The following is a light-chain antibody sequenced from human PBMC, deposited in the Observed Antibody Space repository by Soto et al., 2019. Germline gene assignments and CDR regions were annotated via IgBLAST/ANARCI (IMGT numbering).Light chain of an antibody. Sequence: DIVMTQSPDSLAVSLGERATINCRSSQTILYSFNNKNYLAWYQQKPGQPPKLLIYWASTRESGVPDRVSGSGSGEDFHRTNSTLQSEDGAVYYCQKYSPTPCAFGQGTRQQIK. V-gene: IGKV4-1*01. J-gene: IGKJ5*01. CDR2: WAS. CDR3: QKYSPTPCA. CDR1: QTILYSFNNKNY.